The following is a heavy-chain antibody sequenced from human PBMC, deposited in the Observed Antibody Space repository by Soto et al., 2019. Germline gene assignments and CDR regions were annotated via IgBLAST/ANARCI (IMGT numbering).Heavy chain of an antibody. V-gene: IGHV1-69*02. CDR3: ATGVVVAATTADYYYYMDV. Sequence: QVQLVQSGAEVKKPGSSVKVSCKASGGTFSSYTISWVRQAPGQGLEWMGRIIPILGIANYAQKFQGRVTMTADKSTSTAYMELSSLRSEDTAVYYCATGVVVAATTADYYYYMDVWGKGTTVTVSS. CDR1: GGTFSSYT. CDR2: IIPILGIA. J-gene: IGHJ6*03. D-gene: IGHD2-15*01.